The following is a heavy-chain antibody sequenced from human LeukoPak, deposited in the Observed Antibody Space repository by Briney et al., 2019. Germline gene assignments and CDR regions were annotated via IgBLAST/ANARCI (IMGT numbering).Heavy chain of an antibody. J-gene: IGHJ4*02. V-gene: IGHV3-53*01. D-gene: IGHD2-21*01. Sequence: GGSLGLSCAASGFSVSSSYMYWVRQAPGKGLEWVSFFYRGDSTYYAESVRGRFTISRDNSKNTQYLLMNSLIPEDTAVYYCAREVVSIPSYFDSWGQGTLVTVSS. CDR2: FYRGDST. CDR3: AREVVSIPSYFDS. CDR1: GFSVSSSY.